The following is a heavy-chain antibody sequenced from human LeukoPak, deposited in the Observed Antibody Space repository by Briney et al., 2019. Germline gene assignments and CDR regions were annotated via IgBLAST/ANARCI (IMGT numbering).Heavy chain of an antibody. CDR2: INGEGDNR. J-gene: IGHJ3*01. Sequence: GGSLRLSCAASGFTFSTYWMLWLRQAPGKGLDWVSLINGEGDNRQYADSVKGRFTISRDNAKNTLYVQMNGLRVEDTAIYYCAGGSGWLVDFWGQGTMVTVSS. V-gene: IGHV3-74*01. D-gene: IGHD6-19*01. CDR3: AGGSGWLVDF. CDR1: GFTFSTYW.